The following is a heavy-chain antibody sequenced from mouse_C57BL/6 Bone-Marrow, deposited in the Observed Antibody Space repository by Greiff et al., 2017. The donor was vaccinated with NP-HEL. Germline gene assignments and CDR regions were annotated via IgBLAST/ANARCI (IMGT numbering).Heavy chain of an antibody. J-gene: IGHJ4*01. CDR3: ARRDSNDAMDY. V-gene: IGHV1-64*01. D-gene: IGHD2-5*01. CDR1: GYTFTSYW. CDR2: IHPNSGST. Sequence: VQLQQPGAELVKPGASVKLSCKASGYTFTSYWMHWVKQRPGQGLEWIGMIHPNSGSTNYNEKFKSKATLTVDKSSSTAYMQLSSLTSEDSAVYYCARRDSNDAMDYWGQGTSVTVSS.